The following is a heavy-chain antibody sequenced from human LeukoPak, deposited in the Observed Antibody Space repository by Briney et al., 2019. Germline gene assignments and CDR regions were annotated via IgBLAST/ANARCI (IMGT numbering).Heavy chain of an antibody. CDR2: IIPIFGTA. CDR3: AIGGNWHGGVDP. D-gene: IGHD4-23*01. V-gene: IGHV1-69*13. Sequence: GASVKVSCKASGYTFTSYDINWVRQATGQGLEWMGGIIPIFGTANYAQKFQGRVTITADESTSTAYMELSSLRSEDTAVYYCAIGGNWHGGVDPWGQGTLVTVSS. CDR1: GYTFTSYD. J-gene: IGHJ5*02.